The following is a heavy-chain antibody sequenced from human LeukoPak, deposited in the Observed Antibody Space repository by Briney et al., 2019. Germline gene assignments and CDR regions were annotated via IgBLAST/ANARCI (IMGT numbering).Heavy chain of an antibody. CDR1: GGTFSSYA. Sequence: GASEKVSCKASGGTFSSYAISWVRQAPGQGLEWMGGIIPIFGTANYAQKFQGRVTITADESTSTAYMELSSLRSEDTAVYYCAREVYYYDSSGYPTMGYFDYWGQGTLVTVSS. J-gene: IGHJ4*02. CDR2: IIPIFGTA. CDR3: AREVYYYDSSGYPTMGYFDY. D-gene: IGHD3-22*01. V-gene: IGHV1-69*13.